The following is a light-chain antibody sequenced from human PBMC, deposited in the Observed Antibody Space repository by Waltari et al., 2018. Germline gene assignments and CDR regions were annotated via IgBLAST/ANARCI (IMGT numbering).Light chain of an antibody. V-gene: IGLV3-21*02. Sequence: SYVLTQPPSVSVAPGQTARITCGGNSIESKMVHWYQRKPGQAPGLVVHDDNHRPSGIPERFSGSNVGNTATLTISRVEAGDEADYLCQVWDSVTDPWVFGGGTKLTVL. CDR1: SIESKM. CDR2: DDN. CDR3: QVWDSVTDPWV. J-gene: IGLJ3*02.